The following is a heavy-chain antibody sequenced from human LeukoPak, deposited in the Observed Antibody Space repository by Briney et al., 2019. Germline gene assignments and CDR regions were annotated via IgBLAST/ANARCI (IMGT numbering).Heavy chain of an antibody. Sequence: PGGSLRLSCAASGFSFSSYTMNWVRQASGKGLEWVSSISSSSTYIYYADSVKGRFTISRDNAKNSLYPQMNSLRAEDTAVYYCARSGTVTTLDYWGQGTLVTVSS. J-gene: IGHJ4*02. V-gene: IGHV3-21*01. CDR1: GFSFSSYT. CDR2: ISSSSTYI. CDR3: ARSGTVTTLDY. D-gene: IGHD4-17*01.